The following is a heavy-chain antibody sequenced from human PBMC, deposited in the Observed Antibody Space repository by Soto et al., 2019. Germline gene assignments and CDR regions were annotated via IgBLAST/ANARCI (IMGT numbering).Heavy chain of an antibody. D-gene: IGHD3-22*01. Sequence: GKGLEWVSAISGSGGSTYYADSVKGRFTISRDNSKNTLYLQMNSLRAEDTAVYYCAKSDYYDSSGHFDYWGQGTLVTVSS. CDR2: ISGSGGST. V-gene: IGHV3-23*01. CDR3: AKSDYYDSSGHFDY. J-gene: IGHJ4*02.